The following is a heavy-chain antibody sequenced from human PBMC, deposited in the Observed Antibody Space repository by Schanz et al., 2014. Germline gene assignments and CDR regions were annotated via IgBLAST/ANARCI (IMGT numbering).Heavy chain of an antibody. V-gene: IGHV3-48*04. J-gene: IGHJ4*02. D-gene: IGHD3-10*01. CDR3: ARIGGSVFDY. Sequence: EVQLLESGGGLVQPGGSLRLSCAASGFTFSSYAMTWIRQPPGRGLEWVSYIGNGGVTIYYADSVKGRFTISRDNSKNALYLQMNSLRAEDTAVYYCARIGGSVFDYWAQGTLVTVAP. CDR2: IGNGGVTI. CDR1: GFTFSSYA.